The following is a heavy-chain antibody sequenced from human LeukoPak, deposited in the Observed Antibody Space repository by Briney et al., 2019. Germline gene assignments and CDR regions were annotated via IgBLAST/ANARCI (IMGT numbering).Heavy chain of an antibody. CDR1: DGSISSGSYY. Sequence: SSETLSLTCTVSDGSISSGSYYWSWIRQPAGKGLEWVGRIYTSGGPNYNPSLKSRVTISVDTSKNQFSLKLTSVTAAETAVYYCARDVNGFNYGSAFDVWGQGTMVTVSS. CDR2: IYTSGGP. J-gene: IGHJ3*01. CDR3: ARDVNGFNYGSAFDV. V-gene: IGHV4-61*02. D-gene: IGHD3-10*01.